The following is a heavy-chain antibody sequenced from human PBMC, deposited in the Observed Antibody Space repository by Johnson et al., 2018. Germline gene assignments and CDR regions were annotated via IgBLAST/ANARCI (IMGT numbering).Heavy chain of an antibody. CDR2: ISDSGGTT. V-gene: IGHV3-23*04. J-gene: IGHJ6*02. CDR3: AKGLGLPYYYYYGLDV. D-gene: IGHD1-7*01. CDR1: GFTFNSYA. Sequence: EEQLVETGGGLVQPGGSLRLSCAASGFTFNSYAMSWVRQAPGKGLEWVSTISDSGGTTYYADSERGRFPISRYNSKKTLLLEMNSLRAEDTAVYFCAKGLGLPYYYYYGLDVWGQGTTVTVS.